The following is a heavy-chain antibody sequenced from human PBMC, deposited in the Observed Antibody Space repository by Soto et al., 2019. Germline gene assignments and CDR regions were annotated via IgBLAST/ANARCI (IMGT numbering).Heavy chain of an antibody. D-gene: IGHD3-3*01. CDR1: DFTFSDAW. CDR2: ISGSGGST. J-gene: IGHJ6*03. CDR3: AREQGRFVALYYMDV. V-gene: IGHV3-23*01. Sequence: GWSLRLSCAASDFTFSDAWINWVRQAPGKGLEWVSAISGSGGSTYYADSVKGRFTISRDNSKNTLYLQMNSLRAEDTAVYYCAREQGRFVALYYMDVWGKGTTLTVSS.